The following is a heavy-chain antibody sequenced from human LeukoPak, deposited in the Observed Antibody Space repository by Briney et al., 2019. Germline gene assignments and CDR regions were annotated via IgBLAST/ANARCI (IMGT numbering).Heavy chain of an antibody. CDR1: GGSISSGGYY. V-gene: IGHV4-31*03. D-gene: IGHD3-22*01. CDR2: IYYSGST. Sequence: PSETRSPTCTVSGGSISSGGYYWSWIRQHPGKGLEWIGYIYYSGSTYYNPSLKSRVTISVDTSKNQFSLKLSSVTAADTAVYYCASVLDYDSSGYKFDYWGQGTLVTVSS. J-gene: IGHJ4*02. CDR3: ASVLDYDSSGYKFDY.